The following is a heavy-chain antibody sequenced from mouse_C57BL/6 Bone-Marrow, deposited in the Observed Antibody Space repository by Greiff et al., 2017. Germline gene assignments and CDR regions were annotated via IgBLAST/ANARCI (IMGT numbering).Heavy chain of an antibody. V-gene: IGHV14-4*01. CDR3: TTSAYYSNSYAMDD. CDR2: IDPENGDT. Sequence: VQLKESGAELVRPGASVKLSCTASGFNIKDDYMHWVKQRPEQGLEWIGWIDPENGDTEYASKFQGKATITADTSSNTAYLQLSSLTSEDTAVYYCTTSAYYSNSYAMDDGGQGTSVTVAS. CDR1: GFNIKDDY. D-gene: IGHD2-5*01. J-gene: IGHJ4*01.